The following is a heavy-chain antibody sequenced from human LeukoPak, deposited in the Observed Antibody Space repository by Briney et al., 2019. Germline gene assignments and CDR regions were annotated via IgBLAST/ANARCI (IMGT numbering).Heavy chain of an antibody. CDR2: ISGSGGST. Sequence: GGSLRLSCAASGFTFSGYGMSWVRQAPGKGLEWVSAISGSGGSTYYADSVKGRFTISRDNSRNSLYLQMNSLRAEDTAVYYCARGLGGVDYWGQGTLVTVSS. J-gene: IGHJ4*02. V-gene: IGHV3-23*01. CDR1: GFTFSGYG. CDR3: ARGLGGVDY. D-gene: IGHD3-10*01.